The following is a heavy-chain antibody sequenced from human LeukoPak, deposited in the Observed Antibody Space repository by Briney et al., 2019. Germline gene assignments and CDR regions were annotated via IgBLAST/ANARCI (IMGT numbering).Heavy chain of an antibody. J-gene: IGHJ4*02. D-gene: IGHD7-27*01. CDR3: ARSLPVSLGWMYYFDQ. V-gene: IGHV4-59*01. CDR1: GVSISNYI. CDR2: VEYTGST. Sequence: SETLSLTCTVSGVSISNYIWSWIRQSPGGDLEWIGYVEYTGSTNYNPSLKNRVTISIDRSKNHFSLKLTSVTAADTPVYFCARSLPVSLGWMYYFDQWGQGTRVTVSS.